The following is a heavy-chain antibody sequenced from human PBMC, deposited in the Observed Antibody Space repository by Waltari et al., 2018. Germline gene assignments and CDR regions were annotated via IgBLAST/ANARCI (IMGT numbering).Heavy chain of an antibody. CDR2: IRDDGSNK. Sequence: QVQLVESGGGVVQPGGSLRLSCAASGFTFSSYGMHWVRQAPGKGLEWVAFIRDDGSNKYYADSVKGRFTISRDNSKNTLYLQMNSLRAEDTAVYYCARERQLELGRTGVFDPWSRGTPVTVSS. V-gene: IGHV3-30*02. CDR1: GFTFSSYG. CDR3: ARERQLELGRTGVFDP. D-gene: IGHD1-7*01. J-gene: IGHJ5*02.